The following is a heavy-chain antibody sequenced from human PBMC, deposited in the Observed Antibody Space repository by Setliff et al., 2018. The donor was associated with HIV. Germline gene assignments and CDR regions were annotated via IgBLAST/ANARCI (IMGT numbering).Heavy chain of an antibody. V-gene: IGHV3-23*01. J-gene: IGHJ1*01. Sequence: PGGSLRLSCKASGFSFRSYAMSWVRQAPGKGLEWVSGITGSGGSTYYADSVKGRSTISRDNSKNTVYLQMNSLRAEDMAVYYCARYYYDSRGYYYHFFQHWGQGTLVTVSS. CDR3: ARYYYDSRGYYYHFFQH. CDR1: GFSFRSYA. D-gene: IGHD3-22*01. CDR2: ITGSGGST.